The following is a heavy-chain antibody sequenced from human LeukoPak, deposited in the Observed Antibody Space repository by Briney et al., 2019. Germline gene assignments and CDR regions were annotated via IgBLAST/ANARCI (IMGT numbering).Heavy chain of an antibody. CDR2: INHSGST. J-gene: IGHJ3*02. CDR1: GGSFSGYY. D-gene: IGHD6-13*01. CDR3: ASADVAGIAAAGIPSAFDI. Sequence: SETLSLTCAVYGGSFSGYYWSWIRQPPGEGLEWIGEINHSGSTNYNPSLKSRVTISVDTSKNQFSLKLSSVTAADTAVYYCASADVAGIAAAGIPSAFDIWGQGTMVTVSS. V-gene: IGHV4-34*01.